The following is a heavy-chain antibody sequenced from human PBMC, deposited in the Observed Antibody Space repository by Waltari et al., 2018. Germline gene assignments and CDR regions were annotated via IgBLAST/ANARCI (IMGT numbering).Heavy chain of an antibody. Sequence: EVQLVESGGGLVQPGGSLRLSCAASGFTFSSYAMSWVRQAPGKGLEWVSAISGSGGSTYYSDPVQGRFTIARANSKNTLYLQMISLRAEDTAVYYCAKLHLRGELLDYWGQGTLVTVSS. V-gene: IGHV3-23*04. D-gene: IGHD1-26*01. CDR3: AKLHLRGELLDY. CDR1: GFTFSSYA. J-gene: IGHJ4*02. CDR2: ISGSGGST.